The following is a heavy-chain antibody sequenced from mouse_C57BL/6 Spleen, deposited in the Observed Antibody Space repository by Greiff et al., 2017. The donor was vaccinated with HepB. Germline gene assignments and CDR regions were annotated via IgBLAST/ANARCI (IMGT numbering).Heavy chain of an antibody. CDR3: ARNLVYYGSSLDY. Sequence: EVKLMESGGGLVKPGGSLKLSCAASGFTFSDYGMHWVRQAPEKGLEWVAYISSGSSTIYYADTVKGRFTISRDNAKNTLFLQMTSLRSEDTAMYYCARNLVYYGSSLDYWGQGTTLTVSS. CDR2: ISSGSSTI. D-gene: IGHD1-1*01. CDR1: GFTFSDYG. J-gene: IGHJ2*01. V-gene: IGHV5-17*01.